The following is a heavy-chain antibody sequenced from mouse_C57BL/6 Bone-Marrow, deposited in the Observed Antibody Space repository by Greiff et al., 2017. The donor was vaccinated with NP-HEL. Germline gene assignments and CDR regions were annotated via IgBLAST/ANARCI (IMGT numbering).Heavy chain of an antibody. J-gene: IGHJ3*01. CDR3: ARHRDGYYVRFAY. Sequence: EVKVVESGGDLVKPGGSLKLSCAASGFTFSSYGMSWVRQTPDKRLEWVATISSGGSYTYYPDSVKGRFTISRDNAKNTLYLQMSSLKSEDTAMYYCARHRDGYYVRFAYWGQGTLVTVSA. V-gene: IGHV5-6*01. CDR2: ISSGGSYT. D-gene: IGHD2-3*01. CDR1: GFTFSSYG.